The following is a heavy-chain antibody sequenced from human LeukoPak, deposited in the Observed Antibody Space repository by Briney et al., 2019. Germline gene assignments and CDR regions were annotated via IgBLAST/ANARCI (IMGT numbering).Heavy chain of an antibody. CDR1: GFTVSNNY. CDR3: ARDFGYGSGSYGVN. V-gene: IGHV3-7*01. J-gene: IGHJ4*02. D-gene: IGHD3-10*01. CDR2: IKQDGSEK. Sequence: GGSLRLSCAASGFTVSNNYMGWVRQAPGKGLEWMANIKQDGSEKYYVDSVKGRFTISRDNAKNSLYLQMNSLRAEDTAVYYCARDFGYGSGSYGVNWGQGTLVTVSS.